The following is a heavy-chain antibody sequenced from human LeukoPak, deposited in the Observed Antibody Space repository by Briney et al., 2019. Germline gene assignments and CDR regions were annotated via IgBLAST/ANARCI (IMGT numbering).Heavy chain of an antibody. V-gene: IGHV4-59*08. CDR3: ARLWSGLRPPDY. CDR1: GGSIRSYY. D-gene: IGHD3-3*01. Sequence: SETLSLTCTVSGGSIRSYYWSWIRQPPGKGLEWIGYMYYSGSTNYNPSLKSRVTISVDTSKNQPSLKLSSVTAADTAVYYCARLWSGLRPPDYWGQGTLVTVSS. CDR2: MYYSGST. J-gene: IGHJ4*02.